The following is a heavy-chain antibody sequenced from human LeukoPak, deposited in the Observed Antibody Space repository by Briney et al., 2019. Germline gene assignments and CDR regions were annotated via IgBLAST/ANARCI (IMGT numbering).Heavy chain of an antibody. CDR2: INKDGSEK. Sequence: GGSRRLSCAASGFIFTSYWMSWVRQAPGKGLEWMANINKDGSEKYYVDSVKGRFTISRDNVKNSLYLQMNSLTVEDTAVYYCARIYLKQASASWGQGTLVTVSS. D-gene: IGHD3-10*01. V-gene: IGHV3-7*01. CDR1: GFIFTSYW. J-gene: IGHJ5*02. CDR3: ARIYLKQASAS.